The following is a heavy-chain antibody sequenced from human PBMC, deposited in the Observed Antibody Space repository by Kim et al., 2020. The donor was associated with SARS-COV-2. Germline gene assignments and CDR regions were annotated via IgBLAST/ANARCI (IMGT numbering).Heavy chain of an antibody. V-gene: IGHV1-2*04. Sequence: ASVKVSCKASGYTFTGYYMHWVRQAPGQGLEWMRWINPNSGGTNYAQKFQGWVTMTRDTSISTAYMELSRLRSDDTAVYYCARGGQWLVRSPYYYGMDVWGQGTTVTVSS. J-gene: IGHJ6*02. CDR3: ARGGQWLVRSPYYYGMDV. CDR1: GYTFTGYY. CDR2: INPNSGGT. D-gene: IGHD6-19*01.